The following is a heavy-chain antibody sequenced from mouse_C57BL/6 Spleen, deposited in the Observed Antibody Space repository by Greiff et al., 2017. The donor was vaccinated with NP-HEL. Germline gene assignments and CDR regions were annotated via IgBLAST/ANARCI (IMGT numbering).Heavy chain of an antibody. CDR1: GYSITSGYY. CDR3: ARYDYDDWYFDV. J-gene: IGHJ1*03. CDR2: ISYDGSN. Sequence: VQLKESGPGLVKPSQSLSLTCSVTGYSITSGYYWNGNRQFPGNKLEWRGYISYDGSNNYNQSLKNRISITRDTSKNQFFLKLNSVTTEDTATYYCARYDYDDWYFDVWGTGTTVTVSS. D-gene: IGHD2-4*01. V-gene: IGHV3-6*01.